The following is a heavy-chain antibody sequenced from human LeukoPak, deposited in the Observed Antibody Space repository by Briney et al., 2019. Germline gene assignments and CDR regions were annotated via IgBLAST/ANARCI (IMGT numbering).Heavy chain of an antibody. CDR1: GFTFKNFV. CDR2: VNDDGRST. Sequence: GGSLRLSCAAYGFTFKNFVMHWVRQAPGKGLVWVSRVNDDGRSTHYADYVKGRFTVSRDNAKNSLYLQMNSLRAEDTAVYYCAPGPITWGQGTMVTVSS. D-gene: IGHD3-10*01. CDR3: APGPIT. J-gene: IGHJ3*01. V-gene: IGHV3-74*01.